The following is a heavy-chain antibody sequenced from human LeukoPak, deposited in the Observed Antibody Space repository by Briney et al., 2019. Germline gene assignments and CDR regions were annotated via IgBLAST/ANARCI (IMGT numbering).Heavy chain of an antibody. Sequence: GASVKVSCKASGYTFTSYDINWVRQATGQGLEWMGWMNPNSGNTGYAQKFQGRVTMTRNTSISTAYMELSSLRSEDTAVYYCARGSYELGTLDYWGQGTLVTVSS. D-gene: IGHD7-27*01. CDR3: ARGSYELGTLDY. J-gene: IGHJ4*02. V-gene: IGHV1-8*01. CDR1: GYTFTSYD. CDR2: MNPNSGNT.